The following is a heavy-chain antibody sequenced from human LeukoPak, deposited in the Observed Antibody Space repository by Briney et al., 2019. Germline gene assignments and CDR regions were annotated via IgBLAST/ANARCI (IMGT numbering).Heavy chain of an antibody. D-gene: IGHD3-22*01. CDR1: GYSFTTYW. V-gene: IGHV5-51*01. CDR3: ARLSPGLLISLGMNWFDP. J-gene: IGHJ5*02. CDR2: IYPGDSDT. Sequence: GESLKISCKGSGYSFTTYWIGWVRQMPGKGLESMGIIYPGDSDTRYSPSFQGQVTISADKSISTAYLQWSSLKASDTAMYYCARLSPGLLISLGMNWFDPWGQGTLVTVSS.